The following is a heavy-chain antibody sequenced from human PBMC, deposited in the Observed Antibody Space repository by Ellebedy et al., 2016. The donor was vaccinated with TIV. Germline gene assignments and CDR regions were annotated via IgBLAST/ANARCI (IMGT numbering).Heavy chain of an antibody. V-gene: IGHV1-18*01. J-gene: IGHJ4*02. D-gene: IGHD2-2*01. CDR2: ISAYNGNT. CDR1: GYTFTSYD. CDR3: ARYCSSTSCHLTSYDY. Sequence: ASVKVSXXASGYTFTSYDINWVRQATGQGLEWMGWISAYNGNTNYAQKLQGRVTMTTDTSTSTAYMELRSLRSDDTAVYYCARYCSSTSCHLTSYDYWGQGTLVTVSS.